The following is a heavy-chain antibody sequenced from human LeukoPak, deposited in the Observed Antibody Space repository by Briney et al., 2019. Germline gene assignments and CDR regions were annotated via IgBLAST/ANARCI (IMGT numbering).Heavy chain of an antibody. CDR3: GGDRCSGGSCYSDYIWFDP. D-gene: IGHD2-15*01. CDR1: GYTFTSYG. Sequence: GASVKVSCKASGYTFTSYGISWVRQAPGQGLEWMGWISANYGNTNYAQKLQGRVTMTTDTSTSTAYMELRSLRSDDTAVYYCGGDRCSGGSCYSDYIWFDPWGQGTLVTVSS. V-gene: IGHV1-18*04. J-gene: IGHJ5*02. CDR2: ISANYGNT.